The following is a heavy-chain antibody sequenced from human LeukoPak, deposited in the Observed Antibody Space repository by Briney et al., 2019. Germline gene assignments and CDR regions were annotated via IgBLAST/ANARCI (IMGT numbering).Heavy chain of an antibody. D-gene: IGHD4-17*01. V-gene: IGHV3-30*02. J-gene: IGHJ4*02. CDR1: GFTLSSYG. CDR3: AKDHYGDSYYFDN. Sequence: GGSLRLSCAASGFTLSSYGMHWVRQAPGKGLEWVAFIRYDGSNKYYADSVKGRFTISRDNSKNTLYLQMNSLRAEDTAVYYCAKDHYGDSYYFDNWGQGTLVTVSS. CDR2: IRYDGSNK.